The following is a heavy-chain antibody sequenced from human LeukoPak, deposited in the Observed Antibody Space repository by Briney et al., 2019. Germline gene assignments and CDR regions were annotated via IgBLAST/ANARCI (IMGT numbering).Heavy chain of an antibody. D-gene: IGHD3-22*01. J-gene: IGHJ4*02. CDR1: GGSISSHSNY. V-gene: IGHV4-61*02. Sequence: SETLSLTCTVSGGSISSHSNYWSWIRQSAGKGLEWIGRINARGNTNYNPSLEGRVTISLDTSKNQFSLKVSSVTAADTAVYYCASTTYYYDSSGYYYFDYWGQGTLVTVSS. CDR2: INARGNT. CDR3: ASTTYYYDSSGYYYFDY.